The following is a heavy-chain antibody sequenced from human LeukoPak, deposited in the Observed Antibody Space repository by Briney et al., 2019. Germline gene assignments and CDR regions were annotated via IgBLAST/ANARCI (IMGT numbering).Heavy chain of an antibody. CDR3: AREVRFLEWFSWFDP. D-gene: IGHD3-3*01. CDR2: INHSGST. V-gene: IGHV4-34*01. Sequence: SETLSLTCAVYGGSFSGYYWSRIRQPPGKGLEWIGEINHSGSTNYNPSLKSRVTISVDTSKNQFSLKLSSVTAADTAVYYCAREVRFLEWFSWFDPWGQGTLVTVSS. J-gene: IGHJ5*02. CDR1: GGSFSGYY.